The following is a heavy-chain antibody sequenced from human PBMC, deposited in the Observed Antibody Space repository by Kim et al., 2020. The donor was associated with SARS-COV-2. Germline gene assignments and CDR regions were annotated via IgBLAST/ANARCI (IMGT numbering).Heavy chain of an antibody. CDR3: ARPAGPLMITFGGVIGYEYYYYGMDV. V-gene: IGHV1-8*01. J-gene: IGHJ6*02. D-gene: IGHD3-16*02. CDR2: MNPNSGNT. Sequence: ASVKVSCKASGYTFTSYDINWVRQATGQGLEWMGWMNPNSGNTGYAQKFQGRVTMTRNTSISTAYMELSSLRSEDTAVYYCARPAGPLMITFGGVIGYEYYYYGMDVWGQGTTVTVSS. CDR1: GYTFTSYD.